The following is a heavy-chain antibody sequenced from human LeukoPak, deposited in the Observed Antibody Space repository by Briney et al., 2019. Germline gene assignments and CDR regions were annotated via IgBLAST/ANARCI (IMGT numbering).Heavy chain of an antibody. CDR2: IYPGDSDT. Sequence: GESLKISCKGSEYSFTSYWIGWVRQMPGKGLEWMGIIYPGDSDTRYSPSFQGQVTISADKSISTSYLQWSSLKASDTAMYYCARLGVVGATRAYFDYWGQGTLVTVSS. V-gene: IGHV5-51*03. CDR3: ARLGVVGATRAYFDY. J-gene: IGHJ4*02. D-gene: IGHD1-26*01. CDR1: EYSFTSYW.